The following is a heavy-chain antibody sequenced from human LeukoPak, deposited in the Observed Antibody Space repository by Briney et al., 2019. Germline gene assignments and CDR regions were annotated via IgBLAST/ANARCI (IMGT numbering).Heavy chain of an antibody. D-gene: IGHD2-15*01. CDR2: INPSGDGT. J-gene: IGHJ4*02. CDR3: ARTCCSETSKFDY. CDR1: GYTFTRDY. Sequence: ASVKVSCKASGYTFTRDYMHWVRQAPGQGLEWMGVINPSGDGTSYAQKFQGRVTMTRNVSTSTVYMELSSLRSEDTAMYDRARTCCSETSKFDYWGQGTLVTVSS. V-gene: IGHV1-46*01.